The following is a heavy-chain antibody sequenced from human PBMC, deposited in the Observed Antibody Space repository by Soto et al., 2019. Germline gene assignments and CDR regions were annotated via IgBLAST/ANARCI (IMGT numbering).Heavy chain of an antibody. CDR2: ISGGGRPI. Sequence: EVQLVESGGGSVQPGGSLRLSCAASGFTFSTFSMNWVRQAPGRGLEWISYISGGGRPISYADSVKGPFTISRDNAKNSLYLQMDSLTDEDTAVYYCARDLGWAFDSWGQGTLVTVSS. V-gene: IGHV3-48*02. J-gene: IGHJ4*02. CDR1: GFTFSTFS. CDR3: ARDLGWAFDS. D-gene: IGHD6-19*01.